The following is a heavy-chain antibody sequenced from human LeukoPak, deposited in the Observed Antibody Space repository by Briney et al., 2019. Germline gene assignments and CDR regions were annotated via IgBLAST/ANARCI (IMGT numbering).Heavy chain of an antibody. CDR1: GYTFTGFY. V-gene: IGHV1-2*02. J-gene: IGHJ4*02. CDR3: TRDLTRGGDY. D-gene: IGHD3-3*01. CDR2: INPNGGAT. Sequence: ASVKVSCKTSGYTFTGFYMHWVRQAPGQGLEWVGWINPNGGATRYAPKFHGRITMTRDTSISTSYMDLTSLTSDDTAIYYCTRDLTRGGDYWGQGTLVTVSS.